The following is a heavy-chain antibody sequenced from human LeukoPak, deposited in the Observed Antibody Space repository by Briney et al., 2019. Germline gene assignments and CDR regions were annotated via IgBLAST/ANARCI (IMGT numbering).Heavy chain of an antibody. J-gene: IGHJ4*02. Sequence: GGSLRLSCAASGFNFDDYAMHWVRQVPGKGLEWVSVISWNSAVIAYADSVKGRFTISRDNAKNSLFLQMDSLKAEDTALYYCASGGRAVAGPDYWGQGTLVTVSS. CDR3: ASGGRAVAGPDY. D-gene: IGHD6-19*01. CDR2: ISWNSAVI. CDR1: GFNFDDYA. V-gene: IGHV3-9*01.